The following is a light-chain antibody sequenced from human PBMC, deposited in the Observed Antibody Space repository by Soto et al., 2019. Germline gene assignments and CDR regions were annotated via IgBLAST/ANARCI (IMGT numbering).Light chain of an antibody. CDR3: QQYHNWPPQYT. CDR1: QTVSSN. CDR2: GAS. V-gene: IGKV3-15*01. Sequence: IVLTQSPATLSVSPGERATLSCRASQTVSSNLAWYQQKPGQAPRLLIHGASTRATGVPARFSGGGSGTEFTLSLSSLQSEDFAVYYCQQYHNWPPQYTFGQGTKLQIK. J-gene: IGKJ2*01.